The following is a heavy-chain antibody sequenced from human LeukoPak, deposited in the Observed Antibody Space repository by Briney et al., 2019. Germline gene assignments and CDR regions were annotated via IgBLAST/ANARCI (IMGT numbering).Heavy chain of an antibody. D-gene: IGHD4-17*01. V-gene: IGHV3-21*04. Sequence: PGGSLRLSCAASGFSFSSYSMKWVRQAPGKGLEWVSSISSSSNYIYYADSVKGRFTISRDNAKNSLYLQMNSLRAEDTAVYYCAKDLFPIDYGDYVVPAFDIWGQGTMVTVSS. J-gene: IGHJ3*02. CDR3: AKDLFPIDYGDYVVPAFDI. CDR2: ISSSSNYI. CDR1: GFSFSSYS.